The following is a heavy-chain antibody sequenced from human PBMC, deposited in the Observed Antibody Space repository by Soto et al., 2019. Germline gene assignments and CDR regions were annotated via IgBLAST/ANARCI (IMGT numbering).Heavy chain of an antibody. CDR2: FADSGKS. V-gene: IGHV4-59*12. J-gene: IGHJ4*02. Sequence: SETLSLTCTISGGSPSYYYWTWVRQAPGKGLEWIGNFADSGKSNYSPSLRSRVSISVDTSHAQLSLTLTSVTAADTAVYYCARDDRNDHIGNFGYWGQGTLVTVSS. D-gene: IGHD1-7*01. CDR3: ARDDRNDHIGNFGY. CDR1: GGSPSYYY.